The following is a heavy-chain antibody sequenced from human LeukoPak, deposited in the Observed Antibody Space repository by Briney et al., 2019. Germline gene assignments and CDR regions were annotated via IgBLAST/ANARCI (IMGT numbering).Heavy chain of an antibody. CDR2: INPSGGST. CDR3: ARGYDNDYYCDYGMDV. CDR1: GYTFTTYY. D-gene: IGHD3-10*01. J-gene: IGHJ6*02. V-gene: IGHV1-46*01. Sequence: ASVKVSCKASGYTFTTYYMHWVRQAPGQALEWMGIINPSGGSTNYAQKFQGRVTMTMETSTSTVDIELSSQRSEDTGVYYCARGYDNDYYCDYGMDVWGQGTTVTVSS.